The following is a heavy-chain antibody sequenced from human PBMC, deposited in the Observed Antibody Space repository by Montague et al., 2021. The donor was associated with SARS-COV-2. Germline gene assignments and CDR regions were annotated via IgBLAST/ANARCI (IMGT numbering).Heavy chain of an antibody. Sequence: SMRISCAASGFTFSSYAMHWVRQAPGKGLEWVAVISYDGSNKYYADSVKGRFTISRDNSKNTLYLQMNSLRAEDTAVYYCARIQYGGYGGAFDYWGQGTLVTVSS. J-gene: IGHJ4*02. CDR2: ISYDGSNK. D-gene: IGHD5-12*01. CDR3: ARIQYGGYGGAFDY. V-gene: IGHV3-30-3*01. CDR1: GFTFSSYA.